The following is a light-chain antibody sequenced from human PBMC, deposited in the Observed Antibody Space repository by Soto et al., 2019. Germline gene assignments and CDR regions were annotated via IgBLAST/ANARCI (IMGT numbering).Light chain of an antibody. V-gene: IGKV3-20*01. CDR2: GAS. J-gene: IGKJ1*01. CDR3: QQYGNSPQT. CDR1: QSVSSSY. Sequence: EIVCTQSPGTLSLSPGERATLSCMASQSVSSSYLAWYQQKPGQAPRLLIYGASSRATGIPDRFSGSGSGTDFTLTISRLEPEDFAVYYCQQYGNSPQTFGQGNRVDIK.